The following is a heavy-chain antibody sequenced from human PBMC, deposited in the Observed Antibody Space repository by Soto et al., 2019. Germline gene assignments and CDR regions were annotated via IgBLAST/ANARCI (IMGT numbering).Heavy chain of an antibody. CDR1: GGSLSGYY. Sequence: QVQLQQWGAGLLKPSETLSPNCAVNGGSLSGYYWSWIRQPPGKGLEWIGEVKDGGHTNYSPSLRGRVTISSDTSNNQFSLRLNSVTAADTGVYYCARGQEGVVATHWDQGSLVTVSS. CDR3: ARGQEGVVATH. V-gene: IGHV4-34*01. CDR2: VKDGGHT. J-gene: IGHJ4*02. D-gene: IGHD5-12*01.